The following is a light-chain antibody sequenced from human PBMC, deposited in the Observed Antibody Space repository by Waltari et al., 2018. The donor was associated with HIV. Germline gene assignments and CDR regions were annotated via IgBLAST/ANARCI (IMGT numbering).Light chain of an antibody. CDR1: QSIIPY. J-gene: IGKJ1*01. V-gene: IGKV1-39*01. CDR3: QQSYSTPRT. Sequence: DIQMTQSPSSLSASVGDRVNITCRASQSIIPYVNWYQQKPGKAPKILVSRSFNLQSGVPSRVSGSGSETDFTLTISTLQPEYFATYYCQQSYSTPRTFGQGTKVEIK. CDR2: RSF.